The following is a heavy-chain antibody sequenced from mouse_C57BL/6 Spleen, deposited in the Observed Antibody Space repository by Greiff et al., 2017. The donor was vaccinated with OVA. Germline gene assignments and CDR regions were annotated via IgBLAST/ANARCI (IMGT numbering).Heavy chain of an antibody. CDR2: ISDGGSYT. Sequence: VQLKESGGGLVKPGGSLKLSCAASGFTFSSYAMSWVRQTPEKRLEWVATISDGGSYTYYPDNVKGRFTISRDNAKNNLYLQMSHLKSEDTAMYYCARGTGTYFDVWGTGTTVTVSS. CDR1: GFTFSSYA. CDR3: ARGTGTYFDV. D-gene: IGHD4-1*01. J-gene: IGHJ1*03. V-gene: IGHV5-4*01.